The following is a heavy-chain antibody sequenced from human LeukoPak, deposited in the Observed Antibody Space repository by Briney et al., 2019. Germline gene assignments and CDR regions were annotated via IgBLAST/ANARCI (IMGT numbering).Heavy chain of an antibody. CDR3: ARGPGGGSYFGNYYYMDV. CDR1: GGSISSYY. D-gene: IGHD1-26*01. CDR2: IYTSGST. V-gene: IGHV4-4*07. J-gene: IGHJ6*03. Sequence: SETLSLTCTVSGGSISSYYWSWIRQPAGKGLEWIGRIYTSGSTNYDPSLKSRVTMSVDTSKNQFSLKLSSVTAADTAVYYCARGPGGGSYFGNYYYMDVWGKGTTVTVSS.